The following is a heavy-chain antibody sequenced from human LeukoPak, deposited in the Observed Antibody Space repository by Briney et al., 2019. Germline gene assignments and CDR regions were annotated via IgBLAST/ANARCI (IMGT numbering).Heavy chain of an antibody. CDR3: AKEQVGPISCSGGSCYSPTTIDY. CDR1: GFAFSSYA. D-gene: IGHD2-15*01. V-gene: IGHV3-23*01. J-gene: IGHJ4*02. Sequence: PGGSLRLSCAASGFAFSSYAMSWVRQAPGKGLEWVSAISGSGGSTYYADSVKGRFTISRDNSKNTLYLQMNSLRAEDTAVYYCAKEQVGPISCSGGSCYSPTTIDYWGQGTLVTVSS. CDR2: ISGSGGST.